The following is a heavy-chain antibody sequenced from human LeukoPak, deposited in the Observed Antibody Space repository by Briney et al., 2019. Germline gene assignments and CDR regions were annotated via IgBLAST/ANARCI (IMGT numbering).Heavy chain of an antibody. CDR1: GGSISSYY. V-gene: IGHV4-59*08. CDR2: IYYTGTT. J-gene: IGHJ6*02. Sequence: SETLSLTCTVSGGSISSYYWSWIRQPPGKGLEWIGYIYYTGTTNYNPSLKNRVTISADTPKNQFSLKLNSVTAADTAVYYCASILDGMDVRGQGTTVSVSS. CDR3: ASILDGMDV.